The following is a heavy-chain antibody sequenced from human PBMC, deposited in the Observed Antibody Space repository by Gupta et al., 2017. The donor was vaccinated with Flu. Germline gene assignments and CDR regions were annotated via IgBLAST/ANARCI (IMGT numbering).Heavy chain of an antibody. D-gene: IGHD2-8*01. Sequence: MHWGRQGPGKGLEWVGVISSDGSEKYYADSVKGRFTISRDNSLNTVFLQLNSLRPDDAAVYYCAKDLRIYSIPSYLDYWGQGTRVIGST. CDR3: AKDLRIYSIPSYLDY. CDR2: ISSDGSEK. J-gene: IGHJ4*02. V-gene: IGHV3-30*18.